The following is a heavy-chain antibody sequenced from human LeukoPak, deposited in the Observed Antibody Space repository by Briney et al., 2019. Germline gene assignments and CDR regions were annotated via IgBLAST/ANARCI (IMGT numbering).Heavy chain of an antibody. Sequence: ASVKVSCKASGYTFTSYGISWVRQAPGQGLEWMGWISAYNGNTNYAQRLQGRVTMTTDTSTSTAYVELRSLRSDDTAVYYCARGSGPLWFGELYAFDIWGQGTMVTVSP. CDR2: ISAYNGNT. J-gene: IGHJ3*02. V-gene: IGHV1-18*01. CDR1: GYTFTSYG. D-gene: IGHD3-10*01. CDR3: ARGSGPLWFGELYAFDI.